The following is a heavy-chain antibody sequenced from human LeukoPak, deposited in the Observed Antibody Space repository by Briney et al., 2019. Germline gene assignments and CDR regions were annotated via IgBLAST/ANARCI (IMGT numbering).Heavy chain of an antibody. J-gene: IGHJ5*01. CDR2: IFYDGSTT. D-gene: IGHD6-13*01. Sequence: PGGSLRLSCAASGFTFSSCTMHWVRQAPGRGPEWVGLIFYDGSTTKFADSVKGRFTISRDNSKSTLFLQMNSLRPDDTAMYYCVRAQGTSRWSDWFDSWGQGTLVTVSS. CDR1: GFTFSSCT. CDR3: VRAQGTSRWSDWFDS. V-gene: IGHV3-30*04.